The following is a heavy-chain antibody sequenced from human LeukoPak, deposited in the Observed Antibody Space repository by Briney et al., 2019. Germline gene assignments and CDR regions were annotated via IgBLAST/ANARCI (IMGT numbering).Heavy chain of an antibody. Sequence: GGSLRLSCAASGFTFSDYSMSWVRQAPGKGLEWVSAISGSGGSTYYADSVKGRFTISRDNSKNTLYLQMNSLRAEDTAVYYCARDVYYYDSSGYYYFDYWGQGTLVTVSS. CDR3: ARDVYYYDSSGYYYFDY. D-gene: IGHD3-22*01. J-gene: IGHJ4*02. V-gene: IGHV3-23*01. CDR1: GFTFSDYS. CDR2: ISGSGGST.